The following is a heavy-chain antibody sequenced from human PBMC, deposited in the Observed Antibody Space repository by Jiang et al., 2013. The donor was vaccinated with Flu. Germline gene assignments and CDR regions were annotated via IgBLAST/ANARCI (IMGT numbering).Heavy chain of an antibody. D-gene: IGHD3-3*01. Sequence: KPTQTLTLTCPFSGFSLSTSGVGVAWIRQPPGKALEWLALIYGDDDKRYSPSLESRLTINKDTSKYQVVLTMTNMDPADTATYFCAHTEWMAYYFDSWGQGTLVTVSS. CDR1: GFSLSTSGVG. CDR2: IYGDDDK. V-gene: IGHV2-5*06. CDR3: AHTEWMAYYFDS. J-gene: IGHJ4*02.